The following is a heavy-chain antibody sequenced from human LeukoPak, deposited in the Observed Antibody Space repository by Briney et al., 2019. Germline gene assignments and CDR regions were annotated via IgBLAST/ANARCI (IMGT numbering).Heavy chain of an antibody. Sequence: GGSLRLSCAASGFTFSDWYISWIRQAPGKGLEWVSYIKDGGSTIYYADSVEGRFTISRDNTKNSVYLQMNSLRAEDTAVYYCARGHYGLDVWGQGTTVTVSS. CDR2: IKDGGSTI. CDR3: ARGHYGLDV. CDR1: GFTFSDWY. V-gene: IGHV3-11*01. J-gene: IGHJ6*02.